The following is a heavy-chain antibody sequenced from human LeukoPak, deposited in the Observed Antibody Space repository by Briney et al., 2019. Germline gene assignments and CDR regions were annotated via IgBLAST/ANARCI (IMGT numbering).Heavy chain of an antibody. J-gene: IGHJ6*02. D-gene: IGHD6-19*01. CDR1: GFTFSGYG. CDR2: IRYDGSNK. Sequence: GGSLRLSCAASGFTFSGYGMHWVRQAPGKGLEWVAFIRYDGSNKYYADSVKGRFTISRDNSKNTLYLQMNSLRAEDTAVYYCARESSSGWYTQSDGVDVGAKGPRSPSP. V-gene: IGHV3-30*02. CDR3: ARESSSGWYTQSDGVDV.